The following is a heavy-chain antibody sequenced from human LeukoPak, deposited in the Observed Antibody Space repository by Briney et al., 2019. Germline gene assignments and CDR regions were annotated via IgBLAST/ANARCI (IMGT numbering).Heavy chain of an antibody. CDR3: ARERATVTTELDC. CDR1: GGSISGYY. Sequence: SETLSLTCTVSGGSISGYYWSWIRQPAGKGLAWIGRVFTSGSTNYNPSVKSRVTISIDKSKNEFYLNLNSVTATDTALYYCARERATVTTELDCWGQGILVTVSS. J-gene: IGHJ4*02. D-gene: IGHD4-17*01. V-gene: IGHV4-4*07. CDR2: VFTSGST.